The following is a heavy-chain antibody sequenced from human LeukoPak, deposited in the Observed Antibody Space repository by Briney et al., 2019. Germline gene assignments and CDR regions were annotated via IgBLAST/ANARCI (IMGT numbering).Heavy chain of an antibody. CDR2: ISYDGSNK. V-gene: IGHV3-30-3*01. CDR3: AKATNPMDIVVVPAAISFDY. Sequence: GRSLRLSCAASGFTFSSYALHWVRQAPGKGLEWVAVISYDGSNKYYADSVKGRFTISRDNSKNTLYLQMNSLRAEDTAVYYCAKATNPMDIVVVPAAISFDYWGQGTLVTVSS. D-gene: IGHD2-2*02. J-gene: IGHJ4*02. CDR1: GFTFSSYA.